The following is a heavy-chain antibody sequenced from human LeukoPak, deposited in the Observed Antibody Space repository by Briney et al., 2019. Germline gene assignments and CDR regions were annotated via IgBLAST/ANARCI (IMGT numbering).Heavy chain of an antibody. CDR1: GGSISSYY. CDR2: IYYSGST. Sequence: SETLSLTCTVSGGSISSYYWSWIRQSPGKGLEWIGYIYYSGSTNYNPSLKSRVTISVDTSKNQFSLKLSSVTAADTAVYYCARHMGVGSSSNFDYWGQGTLVTVSS. CDR3: ARHMGVGSSSNFDY. V-gene: IGHV4-59*08. J-gene: IGHJ4*02. D-gene: IGHD6-13*01.